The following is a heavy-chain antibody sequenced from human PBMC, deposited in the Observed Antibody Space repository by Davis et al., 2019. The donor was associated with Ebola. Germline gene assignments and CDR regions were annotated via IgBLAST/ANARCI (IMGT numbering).Heavy chain of an antibody. V-gene: IGHV3-30-3*01. CDR1: GFSFSNHA. D-gene: IGHD3-16*02. Sequence: GESLKISCAASGFSFSNHAIHWVRQAPGKGLEWVAVISYDGNDKRYADSVKGRFTVSRDNSENTVYLQMNSLRDEDTAVYYCARDSYHYVWGSYPDYWGQGTLVTVSS. J-gene: IGHJ4*02. CDR3: ARDSYHYVWGSYPDY. CDR2: ISYDGNDK.